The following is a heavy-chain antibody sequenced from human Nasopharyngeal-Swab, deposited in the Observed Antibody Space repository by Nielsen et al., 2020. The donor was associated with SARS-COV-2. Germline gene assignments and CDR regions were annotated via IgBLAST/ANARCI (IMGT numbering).Heavy chain of an antibody. CDR3: ARDGKVGSSYDY. Sequence: GESLKISCAASGFTFSDYYMSWIRQAPGKGLEWVSYISSSGSTIYYADSVKGRFTISRDNAKNSLYLQMSSLRAEDTAVYYCARDGKVGSSYDYWGQGTLVTVSS. CDR2: ISSSGSTI. D-gene: IGHD6-13*01. CDR1: GFTFSDYY. J-gene: IGHJ4*02. V-gene: IGHV3-11*01.